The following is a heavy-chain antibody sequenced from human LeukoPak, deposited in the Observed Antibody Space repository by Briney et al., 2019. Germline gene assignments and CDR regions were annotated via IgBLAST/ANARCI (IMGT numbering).Heavy chain of an antibody. CDR3: ARKSSGWYHYYGMDV. CDR2: MNPNSGNT. V-gene: IGHV1-8*01. Sequence: GASVKVSCKASGYTFTSYDINWVRQATGQGLEWMGWMNPNSGNTGYAQKFQGRATMTRNTSVSTAYMELSSLRSEDTAVYYCARKSSGWYHYYGMDVWGQGTTVTVSS. D-gene: IGHD6-19*01. CDR1: GYTFTSYD. J-gene: IGHJ6*02.